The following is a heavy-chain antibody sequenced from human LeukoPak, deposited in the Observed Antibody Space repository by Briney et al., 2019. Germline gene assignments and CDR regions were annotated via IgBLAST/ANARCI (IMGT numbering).Heavy chain of an antibody. CDR1: GCSISSGYY. Sequence: SETLSLTCAVSGCSISSGYYWGWIRQPPGKGLEWIGSIYHSGSTYDNPSLKSRVIMSVDTSKNQFSLKLTSVTAADTAVYYCAGVGVVRGVDYWGQGTLVTVSS. V-gene: IGHV4-38-2*01. CDR3: AGVGVVRGVDY. J-gene: IGHJ4*02. CDR2: IYHSGST. D-gene: IGHD3-10*01.